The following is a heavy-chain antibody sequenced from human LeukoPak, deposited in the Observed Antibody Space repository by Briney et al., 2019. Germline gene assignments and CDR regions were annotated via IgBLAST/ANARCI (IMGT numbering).Heavy chain of an antibody. V-gene: IGHV4-38-2*01. CDR3: ARHGNYYDTSQSDP. D-gene: IGHD3-22*01. CDR1: GYSISSGYY. J-gene: IGHJ5*02. Sequence: SETLSLTCAVSGYSISSGYYWGWIRQPPGKGLESIGSVYHSGSTYYNPSLKSRVTISVDTSKNQFSLKLSSVTAADTAVYYCARHGNYYDTSQSDPWGQGTLVTVSS. CDR2: VYHSGST.